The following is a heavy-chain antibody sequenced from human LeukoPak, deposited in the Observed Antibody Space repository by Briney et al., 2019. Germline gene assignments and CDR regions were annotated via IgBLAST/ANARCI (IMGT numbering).Heavy chain of an antibody. J-gene: IGHJ4*02. CDR3: AKGSIAVAGTMDY. V-gene: IGHV3-30*18. CDR2: IPYDGSNK. CDR1: GFTFSSYG. Sequence: PGGSLRLSCAASGFTFSSYGMHWVRQAPGKGLEWVAVIPYDGSNKYYADSVKGRFTISRDNSKNTLYLQMNSLRAEDTAVYYCAKGSIAVAGTMDYWGQGTLVTVSS. D-gene: IGHD6-19*01.